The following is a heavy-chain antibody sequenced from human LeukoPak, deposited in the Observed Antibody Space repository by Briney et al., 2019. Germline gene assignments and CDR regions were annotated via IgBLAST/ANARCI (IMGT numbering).Heavy chain of an antibody. V-gene: IGHV4-59*01. CDR2: IYYSGST. CDR1: GGSISSYY. J-gene: IGHJ4*02. Sequence: SETLSLTCTVSGGSISSYYWSWIRQPPGKGLEWIGYIYYSGSTNYNPSLMSRVTISVDTSKNQFSLKLSSVTAADTAVYYCARGLVRGSGKIDYWGQGTLVTVSS. CDR3: ARGLVRGSGKIDY. D-gene: IGHD3-10*01.